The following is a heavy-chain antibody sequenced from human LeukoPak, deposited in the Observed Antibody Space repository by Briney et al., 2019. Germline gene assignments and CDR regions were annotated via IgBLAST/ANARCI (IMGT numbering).Heavy chain of an antibody. CDR2: INSDGSST. CDR1: GFTFSSYW. J-gene: IGHJ4*02. CDR3: ARDPSRPSRFDY. Sequence: PGGSLRLSCAASGFTFSSYWMHWVRQAPGKGLVWVSRINSDGSSTSYADSVEGRFTIPRDNAKNTLYLQMNSLRAEDTAVYYCARDPSRPSRFDYWGQGTLVTVSS. D-gene: IGHD6-6*01. V-gene: IGHV3-74*01.